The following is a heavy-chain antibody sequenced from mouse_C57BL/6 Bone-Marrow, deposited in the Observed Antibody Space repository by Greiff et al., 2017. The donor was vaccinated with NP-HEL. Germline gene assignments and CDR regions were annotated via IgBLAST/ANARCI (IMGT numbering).Heavy chain of an antibody. J-gene: IGHJ4*01. CDR1: GFTFSDYG. CDR2: ISNLAYSI. CDR3: ARLGRDYAMDY. Sequence: EVQGVESGGGLVQPGGSLKLSCAASGFTFSDYGMAWVRQAPRKGPEWVAFISNLAYSIYYADTVTGRFTISRENAKNTLYLEMSSLRSEDTAMYYCARLGRDYAMDYWGQGTSVTVSS. V-gene: IGHV5-15*01.